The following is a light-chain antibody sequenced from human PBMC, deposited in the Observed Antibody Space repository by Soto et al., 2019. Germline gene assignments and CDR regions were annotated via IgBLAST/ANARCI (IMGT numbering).Light chain of an antibody. J-gene: IGLJ1*01. CDR2: ANT. Sequence: QSMLTQPPSVSGAPGQRVTISCTGSSSNIGPTYDVHWYQQLPGTAPKLLIYANTNRPSGVPDRFSGSKSGTSASLAITGLQAEDEADYFCQSYDSSLSGYVFGTGTQLTVL. CDR1: SSNIGPTYD. CDR3: QSYDSSLSGYV. V-gene: IGLV1-40*01.